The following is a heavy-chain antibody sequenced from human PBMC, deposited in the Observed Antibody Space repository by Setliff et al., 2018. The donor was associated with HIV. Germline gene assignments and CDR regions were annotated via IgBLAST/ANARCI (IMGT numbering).Heavy chain of an antibody. CDR1: GGSISSYY. CDR3: ARDATSEGYMDV. Sequence: SETLSLTCTVSGGSISSYYWSWIRQPPGKGLEWIGYIYTSGSTNYSPSLKSRVTISVDTSENQFSLKLTSVTAADTAMYFCARDATSEGYMDVWGKGTTVTVSS. V-gene: IGHV4-4*09. J-gene: IGHJ6*03. CDR2: IYTSGST.